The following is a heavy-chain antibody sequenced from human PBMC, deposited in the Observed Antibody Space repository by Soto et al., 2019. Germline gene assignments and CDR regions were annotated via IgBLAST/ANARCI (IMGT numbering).Heavy chain of an antibody. Sequence: PGKGLEWVEVISYDGSNKYYADSVKGRFTISRDNSKNTLYLQMNSLRAEDTAVYYCARSFYYDFWYFDPWGQGTLVTVSS. J-gene: IGHJ5*02. V-gene: IGHV3-30-3*01. CDR2: ISYDGSNK. D-gene: IGHD3-3*01. CDR3: ARSFYYDFWYFDP.